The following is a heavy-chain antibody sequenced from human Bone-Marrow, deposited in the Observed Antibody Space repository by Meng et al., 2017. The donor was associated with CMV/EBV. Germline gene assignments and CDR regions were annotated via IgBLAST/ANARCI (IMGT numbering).Heavy chain of an antibody. J-gene: IGHJ6*02. D-gene: IGHD3-10*01. CDR3: ARRITMVRGVIIPNYYGMDV. V-gene: IGHV1-69*05. CDR2: IIPIFGTA. CDR1: GGTFSSYA. Sequence: SVKVSCKASGGTFSSYANSWVRQAPGQGLEWMGGIIPIFGTANYAQKFQGRVTITTDESTSTAYMELSSLRSEDTAVYYCARRITMVRGVIIPNYYGMDVWGQGTTVTVSS.